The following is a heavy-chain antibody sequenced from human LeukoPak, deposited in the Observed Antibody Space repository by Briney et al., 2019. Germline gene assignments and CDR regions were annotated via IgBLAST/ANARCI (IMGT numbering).Heavy chain of an antibody. CDR2: MNPNSGNT. CDR1: GDTFTTYD. Sequence: ASVKVSCNISGDTFTTYDINWVRQAPGQGLEWMGWMNPNSGNTVYAQKFQGRLTLTRDMSISTAYMELSSLRSEDTAVYFCARAITIFDYYYMDVWGKGTTVTVSS. V-gene: IGHV1-8*01. CDR3: ARAITIFDYYYMDV. D-gene: IGHD3-3*01. J-gene: IGHJ6*03.